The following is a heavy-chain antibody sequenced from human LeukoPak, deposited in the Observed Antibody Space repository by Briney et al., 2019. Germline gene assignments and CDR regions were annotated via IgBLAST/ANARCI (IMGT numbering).Heavy chain of an antibody. Sequence: SETLSLTCAVYGGSFNGYYWSWIRQPPGKGLEWIGEINHSGSTNYNPSLKSRVTISVDTSKNQFSLKLSSVTAADTAVYYCARGRYYYGSGVPGWFDPWGQGTLVTVSS. D-gene: IGHD3-10*01. CDR2: INHSGST. V-gene: IGHV4-34*01. CDR1: GGSFNGYY. J-gene: IGHJ5*02. CDR3: ARGRYYYGSGVPGWFDP.